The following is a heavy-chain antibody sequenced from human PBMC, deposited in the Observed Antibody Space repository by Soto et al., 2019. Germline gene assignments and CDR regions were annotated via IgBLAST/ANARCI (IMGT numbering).Heavy chain of an antibody. CDR3: ARDGSRTYYDILTGYSSYYFDY. CDR2: ISAYNGNT. Sequence: ASVKVSCNASGYTFTSCGISWVRQAPGQGLEWMGWISAYNGNTNYAQKLQGRVTMTTDTSTSTAYMELRSLRSDDTAVYYCARDGSRTYYDILTGYSSYYFDYWGQGTLVTVSS. CDR1: GYTFTSCG. J-gene: IGHJ4*02. D-gene: IGHD3-9*01. V-gene: IGHV1-18*01.